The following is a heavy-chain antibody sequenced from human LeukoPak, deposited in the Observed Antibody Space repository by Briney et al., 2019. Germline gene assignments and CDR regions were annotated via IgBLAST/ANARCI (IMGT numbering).Heavy chain of an antibody. CDR3: ASLTMYNWKYFDY. CDR2: IYSGGST. Sequence: GGSLRLSCAASGIIVSSNYMSWVRQAPGKGLEWVSVIYSGGSTYYADSVKGRFTISRDNSKNTLYLQMNSLRAEDTAVYYCASLTMYNWKYFDYWGQGTLVTVSS. CDR1: GIIVSSNY. V-gene: IGHV3-66*01. J-gene: IGHJ4*02. D-gene: IGHD1-20*01.